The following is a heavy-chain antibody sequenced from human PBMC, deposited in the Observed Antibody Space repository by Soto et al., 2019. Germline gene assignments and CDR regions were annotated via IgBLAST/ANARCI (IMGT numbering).Heavy chain of an antibody. Sequence: PGGSLRLSCAASGFPFSSYGMHWVRQAPGKGLEWVAVMSHDGSNKYYADSVKGRFTISRDNSKNTLCLQMNSPRAEDTAVYYCAREDGYRGGDAFDIWGQGTMVTVSS. V-gene: IGHV3-30*03. CDR2: MSHDGSNK. CDR1: GFPFSSYG. D-gene: IGHD5-12*01. CDR3: AREDGYRGGDAFDI. J-gene: IGHJ3*02.